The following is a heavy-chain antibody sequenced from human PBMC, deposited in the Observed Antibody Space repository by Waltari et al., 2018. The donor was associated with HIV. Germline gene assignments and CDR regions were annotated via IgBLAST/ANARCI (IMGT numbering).Heavy chain of an antibody. J-gene: IGHJ4*02. CDR1: GFTFDDYA. CDR2: ISWNSGRI. V-gene: IGHV3-9*01. D-gene: IGHD2-2*01. CDR3: AKDKRRYCSSTSCYYYFDY. Sequence: EVQLVESGGGLVQPGRSLRLSCAVSGFTFDDYAMHWVRKAPGKGLESVSGISWNSGRIGYADSVKCRFTISRDNAKNSLYLQMNSLRAEDTALYYCAKDKRRYCSSTSCYYYFDYWGQGTLVTVSS.